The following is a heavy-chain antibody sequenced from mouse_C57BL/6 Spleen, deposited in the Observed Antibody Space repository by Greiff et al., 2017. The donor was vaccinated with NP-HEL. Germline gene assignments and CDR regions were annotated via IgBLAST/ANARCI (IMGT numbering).Heavy chain of an antibody. V-gene: IGHV1-15*01. Sequence: VQLQESGAELVRPGASVTLSCKASGYTFTDYEMHWVKQTPVHGLEWIGAIDPETGGTAYNQKFKGKAILTADKSSSTAYMELRSLTSEDSAVYYCTRGDRAYWGQGTLVTVSA. CDR3: TRGDRAY. D-gene: IGHD3-3*01. CDR2: IDPETGGT. CDR1: GYTFTDYE. J-gene: IGHJ3*01.